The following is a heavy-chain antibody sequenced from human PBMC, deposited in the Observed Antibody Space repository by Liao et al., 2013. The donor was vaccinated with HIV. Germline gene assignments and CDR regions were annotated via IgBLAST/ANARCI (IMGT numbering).Heavy chain of an antibody. CDR1: GGSISTYF. CDR2: IYSSGST. J-gene: IGHJ4*02. V-gene: IGHV4-4*07. CDR3: ARQAPYSRSWYDY. D-gene: IGHD6-13*01. Sequence: QVQLQESGPRLVKPSETLSLTCTVSGGSISTYFWTWIRQPAGKGLEWIGHIYSSGSTNYNPSLKSRLIMSVDTSKNQFSLRLSSVTAADSAVYYCARQAPYSRSWYDYWGQGTLVTVSS.